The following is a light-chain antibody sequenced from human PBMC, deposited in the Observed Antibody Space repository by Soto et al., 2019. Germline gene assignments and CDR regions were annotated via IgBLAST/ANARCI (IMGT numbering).Light chain of an antibody. V-gene: IGKV3-15*01. CDR2: DTS. J-gene: IGKJ1*01. Sequence: EIVLMQSPGTLSLSPWERATLSCRASQSVSNNYLAWYQQKPGQGPRLLIYDTSTRASGIPARFSGSGSGTEFTLTISSLQSDDFAVYYCQHYNNWPWTVGQGTKVDIK. CDR1: QSVSNN. CDR3: QHYNNWPWT.